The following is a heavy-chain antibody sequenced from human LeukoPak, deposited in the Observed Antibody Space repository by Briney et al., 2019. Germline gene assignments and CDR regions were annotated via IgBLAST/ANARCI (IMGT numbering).Heavy chain of an antibody. D-gene: IGHD3-3*01. CDR3: ARIVHDFWSGYWRFDP. J-gene: IGHJ5*02. Sequence: ASVKVSCKASGYTFTSYGISWVRQAPGQGLEWMGWISAYNGNTNYAQKLQGRVTMTTDTSTSTAYMELRSLRSDDTAVYYCARIVHDFWSGYWRFDPWGQGTLVTVSS. V-gene: IGHV1-18*01. CDR2: ISAYNGNT. CDR1: GYTFTSYG.